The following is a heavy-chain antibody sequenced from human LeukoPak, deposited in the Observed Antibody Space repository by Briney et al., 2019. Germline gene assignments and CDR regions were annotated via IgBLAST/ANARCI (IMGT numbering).Heavy chain of an antibody. Sequence: SETLSLTCTVSGGSVSSGSYYWSWIRQPPGKGLEWIGYIYYSGSTNYNPSLKSRVTISVDTSKNQFSLKLSSVTAADTAVYYCARSDPNYGDYPTSAFDYWGQGTLVTVSS. CDR1: GGSVSSGSYY. J-gene: IGHJ4*02. CDR2: IYYSGST. D-gene: IGHD4-17*01. V-gene: IGHV4-61*01. CDR3: ARSDPNYGDYPTSAFDY.